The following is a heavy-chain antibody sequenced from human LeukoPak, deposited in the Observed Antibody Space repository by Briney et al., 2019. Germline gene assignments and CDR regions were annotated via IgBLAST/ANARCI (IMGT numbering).Heavy chain of an antibody. CDR3: ARDKYYYGSGSYPD. CDR2: IYYSGST. Sequence: KTSETLSLTCTVSGGSISSYYWSWIRQPPGKGLEWIGYIYYSGSTNYNPSLKSRVTISVDTSKNQFSLKLSSVTAADTAVYYCARDKYYYGSGSYPDWGQGTLVTVSS. J-gene: IGHJ4*02. V-gene: IGHV4-59*01. D-gene: IGHD3-10*01. CDR1: GGSISSYY.